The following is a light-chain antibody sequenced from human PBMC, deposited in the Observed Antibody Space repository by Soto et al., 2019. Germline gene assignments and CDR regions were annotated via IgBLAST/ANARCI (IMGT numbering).Light chain of an antibody. CDR2: EVL. CDR3: CSYAGRSPVV. V-gene: IGLV2-23*02. CDR1: STDVGSHYL. Sequence: QSVLTQPASVSGSPGQSITISCTGTSTDVGSHYLVSWYQQHPGKVPKLIIYEVLKRPSGVSNRFSGSKSGNTASLTISGLLPEDEADYYCCSYAGRSPVVFGGGTKVTVL. J-gene: IGLJ3*02.